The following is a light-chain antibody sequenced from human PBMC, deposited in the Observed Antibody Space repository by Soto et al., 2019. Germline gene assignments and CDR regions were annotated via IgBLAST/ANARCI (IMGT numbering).Light chain of an antibody. CDR2: DAS. CDR1: QSIRSY. J-gene: IGKJ1*01. V-gene: IGKV1-39*01. Sequence: DIQLTQSPSSLSASVGDKVTITCRASQSIRSYLNWVQQKPGKAPKLLIYDASSLQSGVPSRFSGSGSGTEFTLTISSLQPGDFGTYYCQQYKDFWTFGQGTKVDIK. CDR3: QQYKDFWT.